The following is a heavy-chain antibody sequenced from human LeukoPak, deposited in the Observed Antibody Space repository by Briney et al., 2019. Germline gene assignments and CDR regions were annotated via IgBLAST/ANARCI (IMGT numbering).Heavy chain of an antibody. D-gene: IGHD1-26*01. CDR2: IYYSGST. Sequence: SETLSLTCTVSGGSISSYYWSWIRQPPGKGLEWIGYIYYSGSTNYNPSLKSRVTISVDTSKNQFSLKLSSVTAADTAVYYCARALVGATYAFDIWGQGTMVTVSS. CDR1: GGSISSYY. CDR3: ARALVGATYAFDI. J-gene: IGHJ3*02. V-gene: IGHV4-59*08.